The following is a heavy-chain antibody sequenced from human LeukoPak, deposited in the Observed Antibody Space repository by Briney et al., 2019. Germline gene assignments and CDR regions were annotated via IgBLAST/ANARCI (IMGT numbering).Heavy chain of an antibody. D-gene: IGHD6-13*01. V-gene: IGHV3-9*01. CDR3: AKDRAPIIAAAGGVDV. CDR1: GFTFDDYA. Sequence: GGSLRLSCAASGFTFDDYAMHWVRQAPGKGLEWVSGISWNSGSIGYADSVKGRFTISRDNAKNSLYLQMNSLRAEDTALYYCAKDRAPIIAAAGGVDVWGQGTTVTVSS. J-gene: IGHJ6*02. CDR2: ISWNSGSI.